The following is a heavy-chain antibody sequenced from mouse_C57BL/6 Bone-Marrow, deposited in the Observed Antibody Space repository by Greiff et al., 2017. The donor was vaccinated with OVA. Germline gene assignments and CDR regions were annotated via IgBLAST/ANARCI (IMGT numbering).Heavy chain of an antibody. CDR1: GYTFTSYT. CDR2: INPSSGYT. V-gene: IGHV1-4*01. J-gene: IGHJ2*01. Sequence: VKLMESGAELARPGASVKMSCKASGYTFTSYTMHWVKQRPGQGLEWIGYINPSSGYTKYNQKFKDKATLTADKSSSTAYMQLSSLTSEDSAVYYCARRGGTTVVADYWGQGTTLTVSS. CDR3: ARRGGTTVVADY. D-gene: IGHD1-1*01.